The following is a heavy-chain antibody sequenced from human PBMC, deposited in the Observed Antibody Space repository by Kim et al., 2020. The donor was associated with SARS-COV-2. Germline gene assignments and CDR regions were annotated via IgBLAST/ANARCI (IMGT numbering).Heavy chain of an antibody. Sequence: GGSLRLSCAASGFTFSNAWMSWVRQAPGKGLEWVGRIKSNTDGGTTDYAAPVKGRFTISRDDSKNTVYLQMNSLKTEDTAVYYCTTEDDGGDYDYVWGSYRSLNYYGMDVWGQGTTVTVSS. CDR2: IKSNTDGGTT. J-gene: IGHJ6*02. CDR1: GFTFSNAW. CDR3: TTEDDGGDYDYVWGSYRSLNYYGMDV. V-gene: IGHV3-15*01. D-gene: IGHD3-16*02.